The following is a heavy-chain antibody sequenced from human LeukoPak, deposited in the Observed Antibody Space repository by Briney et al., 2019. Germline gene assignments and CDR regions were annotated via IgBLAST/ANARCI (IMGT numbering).Heavy chain of an antibody. D-gene: IGHD1-26*01. J-gene: IGHJ4*02. CDR2: IRNKANSYST. V-gene: IGHV3-72*01. Sequence: PGGVLRLSCAASGFTFSDHYMDWVRQAPGKGLDWVGRIRNKANSYSTAYAASVRGRFTISRDDSENSLYLQMNSLKTEDTAVYYCARGDRSSGSPGIDYWGQGTLVTVSS. CDR3: ARGDRSSGSPGIDY. CDR1: GFTFSDHY.